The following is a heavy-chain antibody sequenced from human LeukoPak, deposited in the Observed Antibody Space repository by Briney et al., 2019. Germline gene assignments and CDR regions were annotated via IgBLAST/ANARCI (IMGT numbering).Heavy chain of an antibody. CDR1: GFTFSSYG. D-gene: IGHD6-13*01. CDR3: AKDWQQLVPTYYGMDV. J-gene: IGHJ6*04. V-gene: IGHV3-30*18. Sequence: GRSLRLSCAASGFTFSSYGMHWVRRAPGKGLEWVAVISYDRSNKYYADSVKGRFTISRDNSKNTLYLQMNSLRAEDTAVYYCAKDWQQLVPTYYGMDVWGKGTTVTVSS. CDR2: ISYDRSNK.